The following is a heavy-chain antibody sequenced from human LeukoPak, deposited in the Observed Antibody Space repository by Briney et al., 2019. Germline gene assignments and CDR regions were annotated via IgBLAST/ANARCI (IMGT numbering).Heavy chain of an antibody. CDR1: GGSISSSSYY. CDR2: IYYSGST. D-gene: IGHD6-13*01. Sequence: SETLSLTCTVSGGSISSSSYYWGWIRQPPGKGLEWIGSIYYSGSTYYNPSLKSRVTISVDTSKNQFSLKLSSVTAADTAVYYCARARSGIAGFDPWGQGTLVTVSS. V-gene: IGHV4-39*07. J-gene: IGHJ5*02. CDR3: ARARSGIAGFDP.